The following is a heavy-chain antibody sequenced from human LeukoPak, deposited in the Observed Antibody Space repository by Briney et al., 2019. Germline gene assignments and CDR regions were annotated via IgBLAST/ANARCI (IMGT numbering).Heavy chain of an antibody. CDR2: ISYDGRNK. J-gene: IGHJ4*02. V-gene: IGHV3-30-3*01. Sequence: SGGSLRLSCAASGFTFSSYAMHWVRQAPGKGLEWVAVISYDGRNKYYADSVKGRVTISRDNSKNTLYMQMNSLRAEDTAVYYCARAVYTSSWYDDYWGQGTLVTVSS. D-gene: IGHD6-13*01. CDR3: ARAVYTSSWYDDY. CDR1: GFTFSSYA.